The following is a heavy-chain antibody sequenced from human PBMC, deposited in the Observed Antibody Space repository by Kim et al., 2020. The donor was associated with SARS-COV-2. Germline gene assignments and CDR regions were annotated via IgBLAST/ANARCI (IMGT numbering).Heavy chain of an antibody. CDR3: ARVRFLLPIYYYYGMDV. J-gene: IGHJ6*02. V-gene: IGHV4-34*01. CDR2: INHSGST. Sequence: SETLSLTCAVYGGSFSGYYWSWIRQPPGKGLEWIGEINHSGSTNYNPSLKSRITILVDTTKNQSPLKLSPVTTADTAVYYCARVRFLLPIYYYYGMDVWGQGTTVTVSS. D-gene: IGHD3-22*01. CDR1: GGSFSGYY.